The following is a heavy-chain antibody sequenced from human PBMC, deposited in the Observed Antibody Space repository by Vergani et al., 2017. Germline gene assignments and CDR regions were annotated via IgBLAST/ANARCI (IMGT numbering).Heavy chain of an antibody. V-gene: IGHV4-59*01. Sequence: QVQLQESGPGLVKPSETLSLTCTVSGGSISSYYWSWIRQPPGKGLEWIGYIYYSGSTNYNPSLKSRVTISVDTSKNQFSLKLSSVTAADTAVYYCARFAPLWSSNYRKNAFDIWGQGTMVTVSS. CDR1: GGSISSYY. CDR3: ARFAPLWSSNYRKNAFDI. D-gene: IGHD4-11*01. J-gene: IGHJ3*02. CDR2: IYYSGST.